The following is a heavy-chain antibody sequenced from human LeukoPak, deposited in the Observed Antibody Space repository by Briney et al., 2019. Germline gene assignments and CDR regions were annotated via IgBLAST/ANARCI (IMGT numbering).Heavy chain of an antibody. J-gene: IGHJ3*02. D-gene: IGHD2-21*01. Sequence: GRSLRLSCAASGFTFSSYGMHWVRQAPGKGLEWVAVIWYGGSNKYYADSVKGRFTISRDNFINKLYLQMDTLRPEDTAVYYCATYQIWGQGTMVTVSS. CDR3: ATYQI. V-gene: IGHV3-33*08. CDR1: GFTFSSYG. CDR2: IWYGGSNK.